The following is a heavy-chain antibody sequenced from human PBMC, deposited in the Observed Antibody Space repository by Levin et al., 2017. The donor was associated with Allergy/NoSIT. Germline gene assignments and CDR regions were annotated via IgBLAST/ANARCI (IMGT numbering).Heavy chain of an antibody. Sequence: SETLSLTCTVSGGSISSGDYYWSWIRQPPGKGLEWIGYIYYSGSTYYNPSLKSRVTISVDTSKNQFSLKLSSVTAADTAVYYCARERGYSYGVDYWGQGTLVTVSS. CDR3: ARERGYSYGVDY. CDR2: IYYSGST. J-gene: IGHJ4*02. D-gene: IGHD5-18*01. CDR1: GGSISSGDYY. V-gene: IGHV4-30-4*01.